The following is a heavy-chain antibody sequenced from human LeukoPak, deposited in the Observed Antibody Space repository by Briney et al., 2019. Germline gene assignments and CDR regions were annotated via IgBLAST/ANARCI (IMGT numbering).Heavy chain of an antibody. CDR3: ARGAIVGATTPFDY. Sequence: GGSLRLSCAASGFSVSSNYMSWVRQAPGKGLEWVSVIYSGDNTYYADPVKGRFTISRDNSKNTLYLQMNSLRAEDTAVYYCARGAIVGATTPFDYWGQGTLVTVSS. CDR2: IYSGDNT. CDR1: GFSVSSNY. V-gene: IGHV3-66*02. J-gene: IGHJ4*02. D-gene: IGHD1-26*01.